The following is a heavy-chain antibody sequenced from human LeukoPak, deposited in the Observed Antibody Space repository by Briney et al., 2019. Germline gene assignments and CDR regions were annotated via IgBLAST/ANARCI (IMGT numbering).Heavy chain of an antibody. J-gene: IGHJ6*03. V-gene: IGHV4-4*09. CDR3: ARGRSTVVTPNYYYYYCMDV. Sequence: PSETLSLTCTVSGGSISSSHRSWIRQPPGKGLEWIGNIHTSGGTNYSPSLKSRVTISLDTSRNQFSLKLSSVTAADTAVYYCARGRSTVVTPNYYYYYCMDVWGKGTTVTVSS. CDR2: IHTSGGT. CDR1: GGSISSSH. D-gene: IGHD4-23*01.